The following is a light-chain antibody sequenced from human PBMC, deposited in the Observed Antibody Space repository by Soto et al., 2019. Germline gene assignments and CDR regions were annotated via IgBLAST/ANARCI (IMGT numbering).Light chain of an antibody. J-gene: IGLJ1*01. CDR2: DVS. CDR1: SSDVGGYNY. V-gene: IGLV2-11*01. CDR3: CSYAGSYTHV. Sequence: QSALTQPRSVSGSPGQSVTISCTGTSSDVGGYNYVSWYQQHPGKAPKLMIYDVSKRPSGVPDRFSGSKSGNTASLTISGLQPEDEADSYCCSYAGSYTHVFGTGTKLTVL.